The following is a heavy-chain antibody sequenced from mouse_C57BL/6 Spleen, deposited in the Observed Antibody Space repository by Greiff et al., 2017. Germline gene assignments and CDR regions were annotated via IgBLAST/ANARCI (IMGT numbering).Heavy chain of an antibody. CDR1: GYTFTDYN. D-gene: IGHD1-1*01. J-gene: IGHJ2*01. CDR3: ARLGITTVVEYYLDY. Sequence: VQLKESGPELVKPGASVKMSCKASGYTFTDYNMHWVKQSHGKSLEWIGYINPNNGGTSYNQKFKGKATFTVNKSSRTAYMELRSLTSEDSAVYYCARLGITTVVEYYLDYWGQGTTLTVSS. V-gene: IGHV1-22*01. CDR2: INPNNGGT.